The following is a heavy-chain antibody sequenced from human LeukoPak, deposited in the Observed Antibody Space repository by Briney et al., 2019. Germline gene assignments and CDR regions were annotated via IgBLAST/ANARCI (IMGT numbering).Heavy chain of an antibody. CDR1: GYTFTSYG. V-gene: IGHV1-18*01. Sequence: GASVKVSCKASGYTFTSYGTSWVRQAPGQGLEWMGWISAYNGNTNYAQKLQGRVTMTTDTSTSTAYMELRSLRSDDTAVYYCARVRVWGSYRPRYFDYWGQGTLVTVSS. CDR3: ARVRVWGSYRPRYFDY. CDR2: ISAYNGNT. J-gene: IGHJ4*02. D-gene: IGHD3-16*02.